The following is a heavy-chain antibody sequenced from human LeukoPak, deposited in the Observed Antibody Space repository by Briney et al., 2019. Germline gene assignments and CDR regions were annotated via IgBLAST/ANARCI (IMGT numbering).Heavy chain of an antibody. D-gene: IGHD1-26*01. V-gene: IGHV1-18*01. J-gene: IGHJ4*02. Sequence: ASVKVSCKTSRYSFTKYGISWVRQAPGQGVEWMGWISGYSGNTNYAPKLQGRVTTTTDTSTSTAYIALSSLTSADTATYYCARVGATYGDPLEYDYWGQGTLVTVSS. CDR2: ISGYSGNT. CDR3: ARVGATYGDPLEYDY. CDR1: RYSFTKYG.